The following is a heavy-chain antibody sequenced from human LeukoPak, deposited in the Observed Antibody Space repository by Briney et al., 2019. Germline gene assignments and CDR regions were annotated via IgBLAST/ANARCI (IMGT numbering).Heavy chain of an antibody. Sequence: PGGSLRLSCAASGFTFSDYYMSWIRQAPGKGLEWVSYISSSGSTIYYADSVKGRFTISRDNAKNSLYLQMNSLRAEDTAVYYCASTTVTPERPEDDYWGQGTLVTVSS. CDR1: GFTFSDYY. CDR2: ISSSGSTI. D-gene: IGHD4-17*01. CDR3: ASTTVTPERPEDDY. V-gene: IGHV3-11*04. J-gene: IGHJ4*02.